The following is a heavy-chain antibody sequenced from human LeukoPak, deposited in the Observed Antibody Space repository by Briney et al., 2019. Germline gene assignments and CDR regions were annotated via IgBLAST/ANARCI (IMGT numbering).Heavy chain of an antibody. CDR2: ISNDGSID. Sequence: GGSLRLSCAASGFTFRYYAMHWVRQAPGKGLEWVAVISNDGSIDYYTDSVKGRFIISRDDSKNRMSLHMNSLRVDDTALYYCARGPDPVVRGPRRAFDLWGQGTRVTVSS. CDR3: ARGPDPVVRGPRRAFDL. D-gene: IGHD3-10*01. CDR1: GFTFRYYA. J-gene: IGHJ3*01. V-gene: IGHV3-30*04.